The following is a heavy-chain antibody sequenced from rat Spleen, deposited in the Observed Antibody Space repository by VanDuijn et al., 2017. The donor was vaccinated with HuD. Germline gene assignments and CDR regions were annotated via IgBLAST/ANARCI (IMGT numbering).Heavy chain of an antibody. CDR3: AATEYYAGSYYFHY. Sequence: EVQLQESGPGLVKPSQSLSLTCSVTGYSITDNYWAWIRKFPGNRMEWIGHINYSGSTNYNPSLKSRISITRDTSKNQFFLQLNSVTTEDTATYYCAATEYYAGSYYFHYWGQGVMVTVSS. V-gene: IGHV3-1*01. CDR1: GYSITDNY. J-gene: IGHJ2*01. CDR2: INYSGST. D-gene: IGHD1-12*02.